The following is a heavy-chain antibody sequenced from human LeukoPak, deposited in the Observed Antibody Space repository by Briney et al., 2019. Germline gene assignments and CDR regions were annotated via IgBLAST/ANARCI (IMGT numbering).Heavy chain of an antibody. CDR2: MNPNSGNT. V-gene: IGHV1-8*01. CDR3: ARQHDVLRYFDWLDLPPQVVDY. J-gene: IGHJ4*02. CDR1: GYTFTSYD. D-gene: IGHD3-9*01. Sequence: GASVKVSCKASGYTFTSYDINWVRQATGQGLEWMGWMNPNSGNTGYAQKFQGRVTMTRNTSISTAYMELSSLRSEDTAVYYCARQHDVLRYFDWLDLPPQVVDYWGQGTLVTVSS.